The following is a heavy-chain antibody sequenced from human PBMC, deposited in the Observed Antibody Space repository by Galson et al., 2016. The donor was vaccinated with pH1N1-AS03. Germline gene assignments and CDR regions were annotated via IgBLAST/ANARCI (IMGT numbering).Heavy chain of an antibody. CDR2: IRSKAYGGTT. D-gene: IGHD3-22*01. CDR1: GFSFGDCP. V-gene: IGHV3-49*04. J-gene: IGHJ4*02. Sequence: SLRLSCAASGFSFGDCPMNWVRQAPGKGLEWVGFIRSKAYGGTTENAASVKGRFSISRDDSKNIDYLQMNSLKTEDTAIYYCASQNYYDSSGSFDFFDHWGQGTLVTVSS. CDR3: ASQNYYDSSGSFDFFDH.